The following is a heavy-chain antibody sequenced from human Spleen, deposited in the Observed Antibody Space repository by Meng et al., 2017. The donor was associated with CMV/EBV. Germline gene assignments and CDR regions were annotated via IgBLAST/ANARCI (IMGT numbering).Heavy chain of an antibody. D-gene: IGHD6-13*01. CDR2: IYYSGST. Sequence: SLTYTDSGGTISGYHWSWIRQPPGKALEWIGYIYYSGSTNYNPSLNSRFTISIDTSKSQFSLKVFSVTAADTAVYYCARTSSWYASDSWGQGALVTVSS. V-gene: IGHV4-59*01. CDR3: ARTSSWYASDS. J-gene: IGHJ4*02. CDR1: GGTISGYH.